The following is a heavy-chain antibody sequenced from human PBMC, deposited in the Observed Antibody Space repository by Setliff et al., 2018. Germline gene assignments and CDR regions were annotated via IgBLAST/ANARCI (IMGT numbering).Heavy chain of an antibody. J-gene: IGHJ4*02. CDR2: IKYSGST. D-gene: IGHD2-15*01. V-gene: IGHV4-39*01. CDR1: GDSISSSNYY. Sequence: SETLSLTCTVSGDSISSSNYYWGWIRQPPGKGLEWIAAIKYSGSTSFNPSLKSRVTISVDKSKSQFSLKLSSVTAVATAVYYCARQGTYCDGGGGSCFPPNYWGQGTLVTVSS. CDR3: ARQGTYCDGGGGSCFPPNY.